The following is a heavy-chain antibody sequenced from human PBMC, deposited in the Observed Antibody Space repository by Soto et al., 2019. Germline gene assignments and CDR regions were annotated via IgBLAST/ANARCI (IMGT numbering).Heavy chain of an antibody. D-gene: IGHD4-17*01. J-gene: IGHJ5*02. CDR3: ARTLRYGDYVWFDP. CDR2: IYYSGST. CDR1: GGSISSYY. V-gene: IGHV4-59*01. Sequence: SETLSLTCTVSGGSISSYYWSWIRQPPGKGLEWTGYIYYSGSTNYNPSLKSRVTISVDTSKNQFSLKLTSVTAADTAVYYCARTLRYGDYVWFDPWGQGTLVTVSS.